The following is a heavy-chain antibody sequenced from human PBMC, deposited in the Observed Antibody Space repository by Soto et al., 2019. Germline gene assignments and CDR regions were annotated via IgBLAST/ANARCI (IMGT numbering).Heavy chain of an antibody. CDR3: AREGGYCSSTSCYFVFDP. CDR2: IKQDGSEK. CDR1: GFTFSSYW. Sequence: EVQLVESGGGLVQPGGSLRLSCAASGFTFSSYWMSWVRQAPGKGLEWVANIKQDGSEKYYVDSVKGRFTISRDNARNSLYLQMNSLRAEDTAVYYCAREGGYCSSTSCYFVFDPCGQGALVTVSS. J-gene: IGHJ5*02. D-gene: IGHD2-2*01. V-gene: IGHV3-7*05.